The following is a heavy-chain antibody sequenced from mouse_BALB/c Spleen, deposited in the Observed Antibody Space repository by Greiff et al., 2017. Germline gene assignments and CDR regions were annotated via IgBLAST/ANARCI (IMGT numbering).Heavy chain of an antibody. V-gene: IGHV5-4*02. Sequence: EVKLMESGGGLVKPGGSLKLSCAASGFTFSDFYMYWVRQTPEKRLEWVATISDGGSYTYYPDSVKGRFTISRDNAKNNLYLQMSSLKSEDTAMYYCARASTVVAMDYWGQGTSVTVSS. CDR3: ARASTVVAMDY. CDR1: GFTFSDFY. CDR2: ISDGGSYT. D-gene: IGHD1-1*01. J-gene: IGHJ4*01.